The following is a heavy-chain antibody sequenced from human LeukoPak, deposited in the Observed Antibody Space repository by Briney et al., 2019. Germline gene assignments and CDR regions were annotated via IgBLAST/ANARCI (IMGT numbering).Heavy chain of an antibody. D-gene: IGHD2-15*01. CDR3: ARYCSGGSCQPEDNWFDP. J-gene: IGHJ5*02. V-gene: IGHV1-69*01. Sequence: GSSVKVSCKASGGTFSSYAISWVRQAPGQGLEWMGGIIPIFGTANYAQKFQRRVTITADESTSTAYMELSSLRSEDTAVYYCARYCSGGSCQPEDNWFDPWGQGTLVTVSS. CDR1: GGTFSSYA. CDR2: IIPIFGTA.